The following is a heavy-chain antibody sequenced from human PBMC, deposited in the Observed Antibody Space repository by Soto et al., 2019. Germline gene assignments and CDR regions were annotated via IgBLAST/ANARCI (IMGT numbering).Heavy chain of an antibody. CDR3: ARGIRCFGSPTYYYYYYMDV. CDR1: GFTFSSYG. J-gene: IGHJ6*03. D-gene: IGHD3-10*01. CDR2: IWYDGSNK. Sequence: QVQLVESGGGVVQPGRSLRLSCAASGFTFSSYGMHWVRQAPGKGLEWVAVIWYDGSNKYYADSVKGRFTISRDNSKNTLYLQMNSLRAEDTAVYYCARGIRCFGSPTYYYYYYMDVWGKGTTVTVSS. V-gene: IGHV3-33*01.